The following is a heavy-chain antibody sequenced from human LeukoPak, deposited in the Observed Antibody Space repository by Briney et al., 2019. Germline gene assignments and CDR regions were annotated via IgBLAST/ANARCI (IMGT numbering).Heavy chain of an antibody. D-gene: IGHD1-26*01. J-gene: IGHJ4*02. CDR3: ARVKAWELSFDY. V-gene: IGHV1-2*02. CDR1: GYTFTDYY. Sequence: ASVKVSCKASGYTFTDYYMHWVRQAPGQGLEWTGWINPNTGGTHYAQKIQDRVSMTRDTSITTVYMELSSLRSDDTAVYYCARVKAWELSFDYWGQGTLVTVSS. CDR2: INPNTGGT.